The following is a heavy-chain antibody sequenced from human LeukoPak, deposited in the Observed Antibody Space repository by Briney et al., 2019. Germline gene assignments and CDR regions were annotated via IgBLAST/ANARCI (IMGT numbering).Heavy chain of an antibody. Sequence: SETLSLTCTVSGGSISSGSYYWTWIRQPPGKGLECIGYIYGSGSTNYNPSLKSRVTISVDTSKNQFSLKLTSVTAADTAVYYCARADYGYMDVWGKGTTVTVSS. CDR1: GGSISSGSYY. D-gene: IGHD4/OR15-4a*01. CDR2: IYGSGST. V-gene: IGHV4-61*01. J-gene: IGHJ6*03. CDR3: ARADYGYMDV.